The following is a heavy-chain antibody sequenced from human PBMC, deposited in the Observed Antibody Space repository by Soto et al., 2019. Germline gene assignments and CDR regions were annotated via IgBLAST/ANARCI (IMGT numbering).Heavy chain of an antibody. Sequence: QVQLQESGPGLVKPSGTLSLTCAVSGGSISSSNWWGWVRQPPGKGLEWIGEIYHSGSTNYNPSLKSRVSISVDKSTTQFSVKLSSVTAADTAVYYCARAGRGYCSGGSCYSGLHGMDVWGQGTTVTVSS. CDR2: IYHSGST. D-gene: IGHD2-15*01. V-gene: IGHV4-4*02. J-gene: IGHJ6*01. CDR3: ARAGRGYCSGGSCYSGLHGMDV. CDR1: GGSISSSNW.